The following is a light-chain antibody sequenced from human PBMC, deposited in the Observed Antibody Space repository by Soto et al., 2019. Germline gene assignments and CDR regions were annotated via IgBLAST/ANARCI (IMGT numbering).Light chain of an antibody. CDR3: AAWDDSLSGPGV. J-gene: IGLJ7*01. CDR2: KNN. V-gene: IGLV1-47*01. Sequence: QSVLTQPPSASGTPGQRVTISCSGSSSNIGNFYVYWYQQLPGTAPKLLIYKNNQRPLGVPDRFSGSKSGTSASLAISGLRSEDEADYYCAAWDDSLSGPGVFGGGTQHRP. CDR1: SSNIGNFY.